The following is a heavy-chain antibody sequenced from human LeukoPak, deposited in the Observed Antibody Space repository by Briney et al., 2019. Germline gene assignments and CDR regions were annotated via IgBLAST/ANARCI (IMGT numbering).Heavy chain of an antibody. CDR1: GYTFTSYA. J-gene: IGHJ6*04. CDR3: ARDCSGGSCHLWFDP. CDR2: INAGNGNT. Sequence: GASVKVSCKASGYTFTSYAMHWVRQAPGQRLEWMGWINAGNGNTKYSQKFQGRVTITRDTSASTAYMELSSLRSEDTAVYYCARDCSGGSCHLWFDPWGKGTTATVSS. D-gene: IGHD2-15*01. V-gene: IGHV1-3*01.